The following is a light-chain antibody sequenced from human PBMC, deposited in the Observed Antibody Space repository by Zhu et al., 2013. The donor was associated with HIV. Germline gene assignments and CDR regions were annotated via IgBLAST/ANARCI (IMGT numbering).Light chain of an antibody. V-gene: IGKV1-5*01. CDR2: DAS. CDR1: QSVSKW. J-gene: IGKJ4*01. CDR3: QQYKSYPLT. Sequence: DIQMTQTPSTLSASVGDRVTITCRASQSVSKWVAWYQQRPGKAPKLLIYDASTLETGVPLRFRGSGSGTEFTLTISSLHPDDFATYYCQQYKSYPLTFGGGTKVEIK.